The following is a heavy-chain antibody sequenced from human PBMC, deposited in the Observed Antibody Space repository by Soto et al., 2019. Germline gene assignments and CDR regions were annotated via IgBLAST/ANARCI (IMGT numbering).Heavy chain of an antibody. Sequence: PSETLSLTYTVYGGSFSGYYWSWIRQPPGKGLEWIGEINHSGSTNYNPSLKSRVTISVDTSKNQFSLKLSSVTAADTAVYYCARVREPLTGGPWFDPWGQGTLVTVSS. CDR2: INHSGST. V-gene: IGHV4-34*01. D-gene: IGHD1-26*01. CDR1: GGSFSGYY. J-gene: IGHJ5*02. CDR3: ARVREPLTGGPWFDP.